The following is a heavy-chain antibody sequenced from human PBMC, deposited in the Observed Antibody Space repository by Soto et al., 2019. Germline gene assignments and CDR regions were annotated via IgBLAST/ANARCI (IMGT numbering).Heavy chain of an antibody. Sequence: ASVKVSRKASGYTFTGYYMHWVRQAPGQGLEWMGWINPNSGGTNYAQKFQGRVTMTRDTSISTAYMELSRLRSDDTAVYYCARTPYCTNGVCYTGWFDPWGQGTLVTVSS. CDR3: ARTPYCTNGVCYTGWFDP. J-gene: IGHJ5*02. CDR2: INPNSGGT. CDR1: GYTFTGYY. V-gene: IGHV1-2*02. D-gene: IGHD2-8*01.